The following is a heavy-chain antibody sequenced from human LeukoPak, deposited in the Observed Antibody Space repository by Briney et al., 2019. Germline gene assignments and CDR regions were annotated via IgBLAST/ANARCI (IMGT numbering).Heavy chain of an antibody. J-gene: IGHJ4*02. D-gene: IGHD4-11*01. CDR3: TRGSNGDS. Sequence: GGSLRHSCTASGFTFSSYSMNWVRQAPGKGLEWVSSFSSKRNSTHYADSVKGRFTISRDNAKNSLFLQMNGLRVEDTAVYHCTRGSNGDSWGQGTLVTVSS. CDR1: GFTFSSYS. CDR2: FSSKRNST. V-gene: IGHV3-21*01.